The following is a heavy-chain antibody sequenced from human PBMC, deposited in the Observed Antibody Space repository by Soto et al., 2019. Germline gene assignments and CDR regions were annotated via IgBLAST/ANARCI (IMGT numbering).Heavy chain of an antibody. D-gene: IGHD6-25*01. CDR3: ARYSLYSSGEDYNWFDP. J-gene: IGHJ5*02. Sequence: LSLTCTVSGGSISSGGYYWSWIRQHPGKGLEWIGYIYYSGSTYYNPSLKSRVTISVDTSKNQFSLKLSSVTAADTAVYYCARYSLYSSGEDYNWFDPWGQGTLVTVSS. CDR1: GGSISSGGYY. V-gene: IGHV4-31*03. CDR2: IYYSGST.